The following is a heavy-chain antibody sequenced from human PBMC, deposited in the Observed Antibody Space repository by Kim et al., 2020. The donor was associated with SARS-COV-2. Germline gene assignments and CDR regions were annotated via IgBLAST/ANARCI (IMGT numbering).Heavy chain of an antibody. D-gene: IGHD3-22*01. V-gene: IGHV1-18*01. J-gene: IGHJ4*02. CDR3: ARYYYDSSGYLGY. Sequence: YAQKLQGRVTMTTDTSTSTAYMELRSLRSDDTAVYYCARYYYDSSGYLGYWDQGTLVTVSS.